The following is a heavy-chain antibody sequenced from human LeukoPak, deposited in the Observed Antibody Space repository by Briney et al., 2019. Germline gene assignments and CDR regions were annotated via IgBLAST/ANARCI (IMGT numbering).Heavy chain of an antibody. CDR3: AKEVDLLSSYY. V-gene: IGHV3-43*01. CDR1: GFTFEDYS. Sequence: GGSLRLSCGASGFTFEDYSLHWVGQAPGKGLEWVSLFSWVGGITYYADSVKDRFTISRDNSKSALYLQMNSLRTDDTPVYYCAKEVDLLSSYYGGQGTLVTVSS. D-gene: IGHD1-26*01. CDR2: FSWVGGIT. J-gene: IGHJ4*02.